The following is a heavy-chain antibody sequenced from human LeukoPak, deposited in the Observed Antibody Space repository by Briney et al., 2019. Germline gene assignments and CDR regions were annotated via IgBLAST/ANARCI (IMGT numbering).Heavy chain of an antibody. D-gene: IGHD4-17*01. J-gene: IGHJ4*02. CDR1: GYTFTGYY. V-gene: IGHV1-2*02. CDR3: ARGNYGDYVFDY. Sequence: ASVKVSCKASGYTFTGYYMHWVRQAPGQGLEWMGWINPNSGSTNYAQKFQGRVTMTRDTSISTAYMELSRLRSDDTAVYYCARGNYGDYVFDYWGQGTLVTVSS. CDR2: INPNSGST.